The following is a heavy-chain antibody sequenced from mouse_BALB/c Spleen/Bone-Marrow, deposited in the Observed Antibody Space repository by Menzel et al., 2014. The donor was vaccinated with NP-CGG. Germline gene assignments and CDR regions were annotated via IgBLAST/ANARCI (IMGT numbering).Heavy chain of an antibody. CDR2: IDPANGNT. D-gene: IGHD1-1*01. V-gene: IGHV14-3*02. CDR1: GFNIQDTS. Sequence: VQLKHSGAELVKPGASVKLSCTASGFNIQDTSMHWVKQRPDPVLEWIGRIDPANGNTKSDPKFQGKATITADTSSNTAYLQRSSRTSEDTAVYYCANYYYGSSLFAYWGQGTLVTVSA. J-gene: IGHJ3*01. CDR3: ANYYYGSSLFAY.